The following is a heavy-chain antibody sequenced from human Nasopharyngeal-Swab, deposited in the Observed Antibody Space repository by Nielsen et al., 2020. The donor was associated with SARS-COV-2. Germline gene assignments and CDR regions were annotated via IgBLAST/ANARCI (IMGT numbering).Heavy chain of an antibody. CDR1: GFSLRTSAMC. V-gene: IGHV2-70*11. CDR3: ARIRSSSERWDYYYMDV. Sequence: SGPTLVTPTHTLTLICTFSGFSLRTSAMCVSWIRQPPGKALEWLARIDWDDDKYYSTFLKTRPTISKDTSKNQVVLTMTNMDPVDTATYYCARIRSSSERWDYYYMDVWGKGTTVTVSS. D-gene: IGHD6-6*01. CDR2: IDWDDDK. J-gene: IGHJ6*03.